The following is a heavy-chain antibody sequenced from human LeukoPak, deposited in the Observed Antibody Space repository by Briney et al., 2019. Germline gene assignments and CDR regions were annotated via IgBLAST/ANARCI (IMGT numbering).Heavy chain of an antibody. CDR2: LYSDDSA. CDR1: GFTFSNYA. J-gene: IGHJ4*02. D-gene: IGHD1-26*01. V-gene: IGHV3-66*02. CDR3: ARDPWQESTTLH. Sequence: QPGGSLRLSCAASGFTFSNYAMNWVRQAPGKGLEWVSLLYSDDSAYYPDSVKGRFTISRDNSKSTLHLQMDTLRTEDTAMYYCARDPWQESTTLHWGQGIMVTVSS.